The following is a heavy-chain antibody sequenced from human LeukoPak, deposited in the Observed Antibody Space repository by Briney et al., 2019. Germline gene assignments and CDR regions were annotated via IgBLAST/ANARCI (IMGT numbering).Heavy chain of an antibody. CDR1: GFTFSNYA. Sequence: GGSLRLSCAASGFTFSNYAMSWVRQAPGKGLEWVSAISGSGGGTYYADSVKGRFTISRDNSKNTLYLQMNSLRAEDTAVYYCAKGQQLWLTDFDYWGQGALVTVSS. V-gene: IGHV3-23*01. CDR2: ISGSGGGT. J-gene: IGHJ4*02. D-gene: IGHD5-18*01. CDR3: AKGQQLWLTDFDY.